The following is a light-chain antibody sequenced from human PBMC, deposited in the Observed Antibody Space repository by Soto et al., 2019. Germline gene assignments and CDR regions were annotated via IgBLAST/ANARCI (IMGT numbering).Light chain of an antibody. CDR1: QSVSSSY. CDR3: QHYHNWPPWT. CDR2: GAS. J-gene: IGKJ1*01. Sequence: EIVLTQAPGTLSFSQGERATLSCRASQSVSSSYLAWYQQKPGQAPRLLIYGASSRATGIPDRFSGSGSGTDFTLTISSLQSEDFAVYYCQHYHNWPPWTFGQGTKVDI. V-gene: IGKV3-20*01.